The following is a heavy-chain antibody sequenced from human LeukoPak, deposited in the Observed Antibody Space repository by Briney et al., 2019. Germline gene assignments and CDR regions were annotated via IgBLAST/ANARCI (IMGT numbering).Heavy chain of an antibody. J-gene: IGHJ4*02. CDR1: GGSISSSSYY. CDR2: IYYSGST. CDR3: ARDQRYYYDSSGYPVRYFDY. D-gene: IGHD3-22*01. V-gene: IGHV4-39*07. Sequence: PSETLSLTCTVSGGSISSSSYYWGWIRQPPGKGLEWIGSIYYSGSTYYNPSLKSRVTISVDTSKNQFSLKLSSVTAADTAVYYCARDQRYYYDSSGYPVRYFDYWGQGTLVTVSS.